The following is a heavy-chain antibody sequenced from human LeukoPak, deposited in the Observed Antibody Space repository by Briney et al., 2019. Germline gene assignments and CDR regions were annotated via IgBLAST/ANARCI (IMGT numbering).Heavy chain of an antibody. J-gene: IGHJ3*02. V-gene: IGHV4-59*01. D-gene: IGHD2-15*01. CDR1: GGSISSYY. CDR3: ARYIVSYPHDAFDI. Sequence: SETLSLTCSVSGGSISSYYWSWIRQPPGKGLEWMGYIYYSGSTSYNPSLKSRVTISLDTSKNQFSLKLSSVTAADTAFYYCARYIVSYPHDAFDIWGQGTMVTVSS. CDR2: IYYSGST.